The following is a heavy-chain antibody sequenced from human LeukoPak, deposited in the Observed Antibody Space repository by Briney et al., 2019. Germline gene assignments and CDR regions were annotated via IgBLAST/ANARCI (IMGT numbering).Heavy chain of an antibody. CDR2: IIPILGIA. Sequence: GASVKVSCKASGGTFSSYAISWVRQAPGQGLEWMGRIIPILGIANYAQKFQGRVTITADKSTSTAYMELSSLRSEDAAVYYCARAGWELDANYYGMDVWGQGTTVTVSS. CDR1: GGTFSSYA. D-gene: IGHD1-26*01. J-gene: IGHJ6*02. CDR3: ARAGWELDANYYGMDV. V-gene: IGHV1-69*04.